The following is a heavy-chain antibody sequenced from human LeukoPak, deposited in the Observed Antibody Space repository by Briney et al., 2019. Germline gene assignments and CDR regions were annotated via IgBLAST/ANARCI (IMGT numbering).Heavy chain of an antibody. CDR2: IHYSGTT. CDR1: GGSISSYY. V-gene: IGHV4-59*01. J-gene: IGHJ4*02. CDR3: ARAPGTVASIFDY. D-gene: IGHD5-12*01. Sequence: SETLSLTCTVSGGSISSYYWSWIRQSPGKGLEWIGYIHYSGTTNYNPSLKSRVTILADTSKNQFSPNLSSVTAADTAVYYCARAPGTVASIFDYWGQGTLVTVSS.